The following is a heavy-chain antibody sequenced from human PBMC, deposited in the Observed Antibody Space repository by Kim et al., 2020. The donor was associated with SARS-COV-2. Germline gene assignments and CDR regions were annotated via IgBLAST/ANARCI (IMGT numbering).Heavy chain of an antibody. Sequence: GGSLRLSCAASGFDLSTSWMNWVRQAPGKGLVWVSRIRSDGGATTYADSVKGRFTISRDNAKNTLYLQMNGLRTEDTAVYYCAKVGDYDSSGFYAFFSSWGQGTRVTVSS. CDR1: GFDLSTSW. D-gene: IGHD3-22*01. CDR2: IRSDGGAT. CDR3: AKVGDYDSSGFYAFFSS. V-gene: IGHV3-74*03. J-gene: IGHJ5*02.